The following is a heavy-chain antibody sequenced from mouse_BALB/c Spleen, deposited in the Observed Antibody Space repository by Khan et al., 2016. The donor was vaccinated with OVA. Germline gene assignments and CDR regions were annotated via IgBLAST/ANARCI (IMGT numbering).Heavy chain of an antibody. Sequence: VQLQESGAELVRPGASVKLSCKTSGYIFTNYWITWVKQRSGQGLEWIARIYPGNGSSYYNEKFKGKATLTADKSSITAYMQLSSLKSEDSAVYVCAREGEVRYAMDYWGQGTSVTVSS. D-gene: IGHD2-14*01. J-gene: IGHJ4*01. CDR3: AREGEVRYAMDY. CDR1: GYIFTNYW. CDR2: IYPGNGSS. V-gene: IGHV1-76*01.